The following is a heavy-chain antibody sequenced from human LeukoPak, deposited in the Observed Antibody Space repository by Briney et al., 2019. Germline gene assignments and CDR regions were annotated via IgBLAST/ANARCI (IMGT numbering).Heavy chain of an antibody. J-gene: IGHJ4*02. V-gene: IGHV3-21*01. CDR1: GFTFSSYS. CDR3: AALTGN. D-gene: IGHD3-10*01. Sequence: GGSLRLSCAASGFTFSSYSMNWVRQAPGKGLEWVSSISSSSSYIYYAHSVKGRFTISRDNAKNSLYLQMNSLRAEDTAVYYCAALTGNWGQGTLVTVSS. CDR2: ISSSSSYI.